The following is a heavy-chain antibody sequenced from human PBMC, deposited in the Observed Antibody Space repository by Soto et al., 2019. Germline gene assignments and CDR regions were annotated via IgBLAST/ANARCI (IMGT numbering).Heavy chain of an antibody. V-gene: IGHV5-51*01. D-gene: IGHD5-18*01. CDR1: GYSFTSYW. CDR3: ARRGYSYGWENYYYGMDV. CDR2: IYPGDSDT. J-gene: IGHJ6*02. Sequence: GESLKISCNGSGYSFTSYWIGWVRQMPGKGLEWMGIIYPGDSDTRYSPSFQGQVTISTDKSISTAYLQWSSLKASDTAMYYCARRGYSYGWENYYYGMDVWGQGTTVTVSS.